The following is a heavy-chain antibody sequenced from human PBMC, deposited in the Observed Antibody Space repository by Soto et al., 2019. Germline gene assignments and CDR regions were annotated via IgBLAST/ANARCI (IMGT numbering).Heavy chain of an antibody. CDR3: AKHTKTVASNWFDP. CDR2: ISGSGGST. Sequence: EVQLLESGGGLVQPGGSLRLSCEASGFTVSSYAMSWVRQAPGKGLEWVSVISGSGGSTYYADSVKGRFTISRDNSKNTLHLQRKGVRAEDTAVYYCAKHTKTVASNWFDPWGQGTLVTVSS. D-gene: IGHD2-15*01. CDR1: GFTVSSYA. V-gene: IGHV3-23*01. J-gene: IGHJ5*02.